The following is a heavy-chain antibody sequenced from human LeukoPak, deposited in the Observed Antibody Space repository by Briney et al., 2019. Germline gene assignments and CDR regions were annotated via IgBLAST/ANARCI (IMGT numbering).Heavy chain of an antibody. D-gene: IGHD3-10*01. J-gene: IGHJ4*02. Sequence: SETLSLTCTVSGGSIGTYDWGWIRQPAGKDLEFIGRVFASGNTDYNPSLQSRVTMSVDTSKNQFSLKLTSATAADAAVYYCARGRSYDGSGSSYFDHWGQGTLVTVSS. CDR3: ARGRSYDGSGSSYFDH. CDR2: VFASGNT. CDR1: GGSIGTYD. V-gene: IGHV4-4*07.